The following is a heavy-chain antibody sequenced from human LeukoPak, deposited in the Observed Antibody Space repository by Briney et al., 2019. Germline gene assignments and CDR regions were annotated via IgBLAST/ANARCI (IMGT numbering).Heavy chain of an antibody. J-gene: IGHJ5*02. CDR3: ARESQYSSGWYYVDWFDP. D-gene: IGHD6-19*01. Sequence: SETLSLTCTVSGGSISSYYWGWIRQPPGKGLEWIGSIYYSGSTYYNPSLKSRVTISVDTSKNQFSLKLSSVTAADTAVYYCARESQYSSGWYYVDWFDPWGQGTLVTVSS. CDR2: IYYSGST. CDR1: GGSISSYY. V-gene: IGHV4-39*07.